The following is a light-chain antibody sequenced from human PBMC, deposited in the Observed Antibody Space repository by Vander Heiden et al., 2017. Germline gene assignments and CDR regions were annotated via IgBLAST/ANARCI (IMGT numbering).Light chain of an antibody. CDR3: RQGLQTLRT. CDR2: LGS. CDR1: QGLLHSNGYNY. J-gene: IGKJ1*01. V-gene: IGKV2-28*01. Sequence: EIVRTQSPLSLPVTPGEPASISCRSSQGLLHSNGYNYLDWYLQKPGQSPQLLIYLGSNRASGVPDRFSGSGSGTDFTLKIIRVEAEDVGVYYCRQGLQTLRTFGQGTKVEIK.